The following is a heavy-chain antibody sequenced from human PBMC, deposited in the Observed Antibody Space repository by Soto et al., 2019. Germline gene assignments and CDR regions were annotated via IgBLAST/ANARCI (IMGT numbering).Heavy chain of an antibody. CDR2: IHYSGST. J-gene: IGHJ5*02. CDR1: TGSISSSS. D-gene: IGHD1-1*01. V-gene: IGHV4-59*01. Sequence: SETLSLTCTVSTGSISSSSWSWIRQPPGKGLEWIAYIHYSGSTNYNPSLKSRVTISVDTSKNQFSLKLNSVTAADTAVYYCARDYRGTPNWFDPWGQGTLVTVSS. CDR3: ARDYRGTPNWFDP.